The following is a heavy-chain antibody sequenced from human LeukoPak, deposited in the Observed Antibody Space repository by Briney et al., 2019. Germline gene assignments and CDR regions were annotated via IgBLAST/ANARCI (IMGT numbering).Heavy chain of an antibody. J-gene: IGHJ4*02. Sequence: GGSLRLSCAASGFTFSSYAMSWVRQAPGKGLEWVPAFRGSGGSTYYAASVKARFTISRDNSKNTLYLQMNSLRAEDTAVYYCAKDRGAVTFGYYFDYWGQGTLVTASS. D-gene: IGHD3-10*01. V-gene: IGHV3-23*01. CDR3: AKDRGAVTFGYYFDY. CDR2: FRGSGGST. CDR1: GFTFSSYA.